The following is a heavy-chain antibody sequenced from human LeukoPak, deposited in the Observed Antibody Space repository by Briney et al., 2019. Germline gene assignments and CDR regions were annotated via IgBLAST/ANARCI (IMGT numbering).Heavy chain of an antibody. CDR2: ISYDGGNK. Sequence: PGRSLRLSCAASGFTFSSYGMHWVRQAPGKGLEWVAVISYDGGNKYYADSVKGRFTISRDNSKNTLYLQMNSLRAEDTAVYYCAGESVLSLVYWGQGTLVTVSS. J-gene: IGHJ4*02. V-gene: IGHV3-30*03. CDR3: AGESVLSLVY. D-gene: IGHD2/OR15-2a*01. CDR1: GFTFSSYG.